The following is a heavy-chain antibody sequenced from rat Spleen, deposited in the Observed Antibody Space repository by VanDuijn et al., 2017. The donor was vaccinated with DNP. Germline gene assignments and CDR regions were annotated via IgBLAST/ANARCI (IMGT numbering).Heavy chain of an antibody. CDR3: TRDWSRGPFAY. J-gene: IGHJ3*01. D-gene: IGHD4-3*01. Sequence: QVQLKESGPGLMRPSQTLSLTCTVSGFSLTSYGVSWVRQPPGKGLEWMGRIRSGGSTDYNSALKSRLSISRDTSKSQVFLKMNSLQTEDTAIYFCTRDWSRGPFAYWGQGTLVTVSS. CDR1: GFSLTSYG. V-gene: IGHV2-1*01. CDR2: IRSGGST.